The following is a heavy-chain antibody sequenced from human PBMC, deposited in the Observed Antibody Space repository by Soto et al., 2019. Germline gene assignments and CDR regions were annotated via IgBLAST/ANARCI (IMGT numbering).Heavy chain of an antibody. CDR1: GGAWRSYA. D-gene: IGHD4-4*01. Sequence: VKVACKASGGAWRSYAISWVRQAPGQGLEGMGGIIPIFGTANYAQKFQGRVTITADESTSTAYMELSSLRSEDTAVYYCAIYYSNLFWARLDAFDIRG. CDR3: AIYYSNLFWARLDAFDI. J-gene: IGHJ3*02. V-gene: IGHV1-69*13. CDR2: IIPIFGTA.